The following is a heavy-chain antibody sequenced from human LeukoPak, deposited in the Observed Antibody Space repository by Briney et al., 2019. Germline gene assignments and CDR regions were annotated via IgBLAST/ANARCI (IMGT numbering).Heavy chain of an antibody. CDR3: ARMVTTYYYYYGMDV. D-gene: IGHD4-17*01. CDR1: GGSISSGGYY. J-gene: IGHJ6*02. CDR2: IYYSGST. Sequence: PSQTLSLTCTVSGGSISSGGYYWSWIRQHPGKGLEWIGYIYYSGSTYYNPSLKSRVTISVDTSKNQFSLKLSSVTAADTAVYYCARMVTTYYYYYGMDVWGQGTTVTVSS. V-gene: IGHV4-31*03.